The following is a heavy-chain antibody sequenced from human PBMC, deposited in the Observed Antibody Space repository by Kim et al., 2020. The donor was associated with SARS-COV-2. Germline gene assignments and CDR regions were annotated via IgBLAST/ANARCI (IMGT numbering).Heavy chain of an antibody. CDR1: GGTFSSYA. CDR2: IIPIFGTA. D-gene: IGHD4-17*01. J-gene: IGHJ4*02. Sequence: SVKVSCKASGGTFSSYAISWVRQAPGQGLEWMGGIIPIFGTANYAQKFQGRVTITADESTSTAYMELSSLRSEDTAVYYCARIGNNDYGDYGFDYWGQGTLVTVSS. V-gene: IGHV1-69*13. CDR3: ARIGNNDYGDYGFDY.